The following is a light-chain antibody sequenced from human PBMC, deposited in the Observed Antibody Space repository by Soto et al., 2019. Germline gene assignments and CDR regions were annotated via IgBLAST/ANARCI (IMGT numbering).Light chain of an antibody. J-gene: IGKJ1*01. CDR2: GAS. CDR1: QTIRSNY. Sequence: ETVLTQSPGTLSLSPGERATLSCRASQTIRSNYLAWYRQTPGQDPRLLIYGASNRATGIADRFSGSGSGTDFTLIIRRLETEDFTLYYCQQYAGSNWTFGQGNKVAIK. V-gene: IGKV3-20*01. CDR3: QQYAGSNWT.